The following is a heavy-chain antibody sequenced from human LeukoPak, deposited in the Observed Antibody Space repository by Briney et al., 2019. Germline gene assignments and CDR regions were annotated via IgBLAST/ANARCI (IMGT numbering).Heavy chain of an antibody. CDR2: SNHSGCT. CDR1: GASFSGYY. Sequence: SETLSLTCAVYGASFSGYYWSWIRQPPGNGLEWLGESNHSGCTNYNTPLKSRVPITVDPSKNQFSLKLSSVTAADTAVYYCARGPRIAARPTPRPIDLWGQGTLVPVFS. V-gene: IGHV4-34*01. CDR3: ARGPRIAARPTPRPIDL. J-gene: IGHJ4*02. D-gene: IGHD6-6*01.